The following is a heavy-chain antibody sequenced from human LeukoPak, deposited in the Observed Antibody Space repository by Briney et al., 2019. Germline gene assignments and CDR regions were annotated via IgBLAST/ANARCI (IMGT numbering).Heavy chain of an antibody. D-gene: IGHD4-23*01. CDR1: GGSISSYY. V-gene: IGHV4-59*08. J-gene: IGHJ6*02. Sequence: SETLSLTCTVSGGSISSYYWSWIRQPPGKGLEWIGYIYYSGSTNYNPSLKSRVTISVDTFKNQFSLKLSSVAAADTAVYYCARLPRGGYGGNPRMDVWGQGTTVTVSS. CDR2: IYYSGST. CDR3: ARLPRGGYGGNPRMDV.